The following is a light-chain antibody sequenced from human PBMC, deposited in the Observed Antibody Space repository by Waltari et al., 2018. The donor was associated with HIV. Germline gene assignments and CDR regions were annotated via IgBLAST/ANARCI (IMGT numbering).Light chain of an antibody. CDR2: DNN. CDR3: GAWDNTLRGAL. Sequence: QSVLTQPPSISAAAGQKVTISCSGSSSNLGANTVAWYRQLPGTDPKPLIYDNNSRCPEIHDRFSGARAGTSGTVVISGRRPGDEADYYCGAWDNTLRGALFGGGTKLTVL. J-gene: IGLJ2*01. CDR1: SSNLGANT. V-gene: IGLV1-51*01.